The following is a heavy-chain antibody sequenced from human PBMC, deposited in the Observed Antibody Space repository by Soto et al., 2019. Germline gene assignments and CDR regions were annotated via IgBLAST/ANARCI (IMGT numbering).Heavy chain of an antibody. CDR3: ARDRGGSSVYDPGISDY. CDR1: GYTFTSYG. J-gene: IGHJ4*02. V-gene: IGHV1-18*01. CDR2: ISGYSANT. D-gene: IGHD5-12*01. Sequence: GASVKVSCKASGYTFTSYGISWVRQAPGQGLERMGWISGYSANTNYAQKIQGRVTMTTDTSTTTTYMELRSLRSDDTAVYYCARDRGGSSVYDPGISDYWGQGILVTVSS.